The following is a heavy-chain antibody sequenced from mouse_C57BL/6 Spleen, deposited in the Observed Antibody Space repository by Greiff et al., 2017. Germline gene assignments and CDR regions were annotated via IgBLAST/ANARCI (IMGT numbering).Heavy chain of an antibody. CDR2: INPNNGGT. J-gene: IGHJ3*01. CDR3: ARAPNYGSSPAWFAY. CDR1: GYTFTDYN. D-gene: IGHD1-1*01. V-gene: IGHV1-18*01. Sequence: EVKLQESGPELVKPGASVKIPCKASGYTFTDYNMDWVKQSHGKSLEWIGDINPNNGGTIYNQKFKGTATLTVDKSSSTAYMELRSLTSEDTAVYYCARAPNYGSSPAWFAYWGQGTLVTVSA.